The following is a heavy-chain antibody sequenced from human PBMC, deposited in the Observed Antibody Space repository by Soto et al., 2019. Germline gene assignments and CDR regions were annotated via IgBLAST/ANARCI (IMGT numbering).Heavy chain of an antibody. D-gene: IGHD3-22*01. V-gene: IGHV1-3*01. CDR3: ARAAYYYESSGYYPDFDY. J-gene: IGHJ4*02. Sequence: ASVKVSCKASGYTFTSYAMHWVRQAPGQRLEWMGWINGGNGNTYYSEHFQGRVTFTRDTSASTVYMEVSSLRSEDTAVYYCARAAYYYESSGYYPDFDYWGQGTLVTVSS. CDR1: GYTFTSYA. CDR2: INGGNGNT.